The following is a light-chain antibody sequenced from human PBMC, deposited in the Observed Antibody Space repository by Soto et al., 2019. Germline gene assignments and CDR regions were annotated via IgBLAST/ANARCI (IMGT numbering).Light chain of an antibody. V-gene: IGLV2-11*01. Sequence: QSALTQPRSVSGSPGQSVTISCTGTSSDVGSYNYVSWFQQLPGKAPKLIIYDVNKRPSAVPDRFSGSKSENTASLTISGLQAEDEADYYCCSYAGTYTWVFGGGTKLTVL. CDR1: SSDVGSYNY. J-gene: IGLJ3*02. CDR2: DVN. CDR3: CSYAGTYTWV.